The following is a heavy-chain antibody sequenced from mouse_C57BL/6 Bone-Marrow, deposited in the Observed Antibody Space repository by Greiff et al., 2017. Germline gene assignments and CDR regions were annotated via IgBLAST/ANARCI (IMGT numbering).Heavy chain of an antibody. J-gene: IGHJ1*03. CDR3: ARHDEYDWYFDV. V-gene: IGHV5-15*01. CDR2: ISNLAYSI. Sequence: EVKLVESGGGLVQPGGSLKLSCAASGFTFSDYGMAWVRQAPRKGPEWVAFISNLAYSIYYADTVTGRFTISRENAKNTLYLEMSSLRSEDTAMYYCARHDEYDWYFDVWGTGTTVTVSS. CDR1: GFTFSDYG. D-gene: IGHD5-1*01.